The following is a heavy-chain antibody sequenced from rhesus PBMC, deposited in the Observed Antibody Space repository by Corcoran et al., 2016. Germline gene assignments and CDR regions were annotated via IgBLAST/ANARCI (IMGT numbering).Heavy chain of an antibody. V-gene: IGHV4-122*02. Sequence: QVQLQESGPGVVKPSEPLSLTCDVPGGSISSGLYYWSWIRQPPGKGLEWLGYRPYSGSTSYNPSLKSRVTLSREPSKNQFSLKRSSVTAADTAVYYCARDLAARDYWGQGVLVTVSS. CDR2: RPYSGST. CDR1: GGSISSGLYY. D-gene: IGHD3-3*01. CDR3: ARDLAARDY. J-gene: IGHJ4*01.